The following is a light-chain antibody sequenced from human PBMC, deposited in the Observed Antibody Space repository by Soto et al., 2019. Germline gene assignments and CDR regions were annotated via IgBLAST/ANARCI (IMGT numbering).Light chain of an antibody. CDR1: SGHSTYA. V-gene: IGLV4-69*01. CDR3: QTWGTGIVV. CDR2: LKSDGSH. J-gene: IGLJ2*01. Sequence: QSVLTQSPSASASLGASVTLTCTLSSGHSTYAIAWHQQQAEKGPRYLMKLKSDGSHSKGDGIPDRFSGSSSGAERYLTISSLQSEDEADYYCQTWGTGIVVFGGGTKLTVL.